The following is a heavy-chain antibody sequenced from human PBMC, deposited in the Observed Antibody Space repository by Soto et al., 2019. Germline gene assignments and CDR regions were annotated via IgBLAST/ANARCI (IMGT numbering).Heavy chain of an antibody. CDR2: MYSVERT. D-gene: IGHD4-17*01. CDR3: ARTRGLLTYYYYMDV. CDR1: GGSIRNKDW. J-gene: IGHJ6*03. V-gene: IGHV4-4*02. Sequence: PSETLSLTCAVSGGSIRNKDWCWSWVRQSPGKGLEWIGEMYSVERTIYNPSLKSRVTVSADESANRFSLRLNSVTAADTAVYYCARTRGLLTYYYYMDVWGKGTTVTVSS.